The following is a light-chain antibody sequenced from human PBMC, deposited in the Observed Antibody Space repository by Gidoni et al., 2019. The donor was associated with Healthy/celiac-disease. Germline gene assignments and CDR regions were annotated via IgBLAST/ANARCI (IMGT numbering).Light chain of an antibody. CDR1: QSVSSY. Sequence: EIVLTQSPATMPLSPGERATLSCRASQSVSSYLAWYQQKPGQAPRLLIYDASNRATGIPARFSGSGSGTDFTLTISSLEPEDFAVYYCQQRSNWPPGRAITFAKGHDWRLN. CDR3: QQRSNWPPGRAIT. CDR2: DAS. J-gene: IGKJ5*01. V-gene: IGKV3-11*01.